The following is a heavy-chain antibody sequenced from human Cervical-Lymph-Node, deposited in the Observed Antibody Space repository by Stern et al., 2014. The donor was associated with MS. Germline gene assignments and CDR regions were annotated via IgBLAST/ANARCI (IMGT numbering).Heavy chain of an antibody. D-gene: IGHD3-16*01. J-gene: IGHJ4*02. CDR1: GFSLNTEGVA. CDR3: ARSFGATLDY. CDR2: IFWDDDN. V-gene: IGHV2-5*02. Sequence: QVTLRESGPTLVKPTQTLTLTCTFSGFSLNTEGVAVGWIRQPPGKALKWLALIFWDDDNRFSPSARTRLTIAKDTSKNQVVLTLPDVDPEDTGTYYCARSFGATLDYWGQGALVTVSS.